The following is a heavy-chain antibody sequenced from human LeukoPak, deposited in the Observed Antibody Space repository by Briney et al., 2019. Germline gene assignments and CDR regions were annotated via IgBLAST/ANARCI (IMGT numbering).Heavy chain of an antibody. CDR2: INHSGRT. Sequence: SETLSLTCAVYGGSFSGYYWSWLRQPPVKGLEGIGEINHSGRTNYNPSLKSRVTISVDTSKNQFSLKLSSVTAADTAVYYCARGDGGQIYCFDYWGQGTLVTVSS. CDR3: ARGDGGQIYCFDY. V-gene: IGHV4-34*01. CDR1: GGSFSGYY. J-gene: IGHJ4*02. D-gene: IGHD2-15*01.